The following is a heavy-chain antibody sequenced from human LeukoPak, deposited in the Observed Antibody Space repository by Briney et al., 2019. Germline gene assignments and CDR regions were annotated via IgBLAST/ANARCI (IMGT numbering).Heavy chain of an antibody. D-gene: IGHD6-13*01. V-gene: IGHV1-8*02. CDR2: MNPNSGNT. CDR1: GGTFSSYA. CDR3: ARGLTAAGVDWFDP. Sequence: ASVKVSCKASGGTFSSYAISWVRQAPGQGLEWMGWMNPNSGNTGYAQKFQGRVTMTRNTSISTAYMELSSLRSEDTAVYYCARGLTAAGVDWFDPWGQGTLVTVSS. J-gene: IGHJ5*02.